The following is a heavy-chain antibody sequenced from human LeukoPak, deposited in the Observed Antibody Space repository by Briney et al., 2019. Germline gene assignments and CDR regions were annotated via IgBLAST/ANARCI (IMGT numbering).Heavy chain of an antibody. Sequence: SVKVSCKASGGTFSSYAISWVRQAPGQGLEWMGGIIPIFGTANYVQKFQGRVTITADESTSTAYMELSSLRSEDTAVYYCARASLNGSGYPHPHYYGMDVWGQGTTVTVSS. J-gene: IGHJ6*02. V-gene: IGHV1-69*01. D-gene: IGHD3-22*01. CDR2: IIPIFGTA. CDR3: ARASLNGSGYPHPHYYGMDV. CDR1: GGTFSSYA.